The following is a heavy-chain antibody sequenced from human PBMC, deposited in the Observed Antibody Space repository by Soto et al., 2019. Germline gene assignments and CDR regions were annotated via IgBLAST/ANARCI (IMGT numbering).Heavy chain of an antibody. Sequence: QVQLVQSGAEVKKPGSSVKVSCKASGGTLSSYTFSWVRQAPGQGLEWMGSVIPNLGVTNYAKKVQGRFTIVGDTSTRTAYMELNSLRYEDTAVYYCARDKGYCTDTSCPDFDSWGQGTLVTVSS. D-gene: IGHD2-8*02. J-gene: IGHJ4*02. CDR2: VIPNLGVT. CDR3: ARDKGYCTDTSCPDFDS. V-gene: IGHV1-69*08. CDR1: GGTLSSYT.